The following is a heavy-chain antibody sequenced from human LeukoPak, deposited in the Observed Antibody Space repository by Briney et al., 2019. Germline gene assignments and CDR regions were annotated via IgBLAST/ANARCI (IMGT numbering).Heavy chain of an antibody. CDR1: GFTFSTYN. D-gene: IGHD1-26*01. CDR2: IYSGGST. Sequence: GGSLRLSCAASGFTFSTYNMNWVRQAPGKGLEWVSVIYSGGSTYYADSVKGRFTISRDNSKNTLYLQMNSLRAEDTAVYYCARDRGAGTFDYWGQGTLVTVSS. CDR3: ARDRGAGTFDY. J-gene: IGHJ4*02. V-gene: IGHV3-53*01.